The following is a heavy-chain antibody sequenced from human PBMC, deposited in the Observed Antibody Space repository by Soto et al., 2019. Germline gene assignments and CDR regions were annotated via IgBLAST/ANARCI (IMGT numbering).Heavy chain of an antibody. J-gene: IGHJ3*01. CDR3: ATYCSGSNWAWPWN. D-gene: IGHD2-15*01. Sequence: QVQLVQSGAEVKKPGASVKVSCKASGYSFITYYLHWVRQAPGQGLEWMAIINPSGGSTTYAQKFKGRVTLTRDTSTSTGYLELSSLKSDDTAGYYCATYCSGSNWAWPWNWGQGTLVTVSS. CDR2: INPSGGST. V-gene: IGHV1-46*03. CDR1: GYSFITYY.